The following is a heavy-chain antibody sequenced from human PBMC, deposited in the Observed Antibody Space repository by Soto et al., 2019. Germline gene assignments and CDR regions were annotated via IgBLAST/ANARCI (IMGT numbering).Heavy chain of an antibody. CDR1: GFTFSSYG. Sequence: GGSLRLSCAASGFTFSSYGMHWVRQAPGKWLEWVAVISLDGSNKYCVDSVKGRFTISRDTSKNTLYLRMNSLRAEDTAVYYCARGSLSSSSAGAWYFDLWGRGXLVTVYS. V-gene: IGHV3-30*03. D-gene: IGHD6-6*01. CDR2: ISLDGSNK. CDR3: ARGSLSSSSAGAWYFDL. J-gene: IGHJ2*01.